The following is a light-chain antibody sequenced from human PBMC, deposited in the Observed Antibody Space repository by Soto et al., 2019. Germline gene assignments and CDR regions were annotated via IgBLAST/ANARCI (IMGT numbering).Light chain of an antibody. CDR1: QSLTNN. J-gene: IGKJ1*01. V-gene: IGKV3-15*01. CDR2: GAS. CDR3: QQYDGWPRT. Sequence: EIVLTQSPATLSLSPGERATLSCRASQSLTNNLAWYQHKPGQAPRLLIYGASTRASGIPARFSGSGSETEFTLTISSLKSEDFAVYFCQQYDGWPRTFGQGTKVAI.